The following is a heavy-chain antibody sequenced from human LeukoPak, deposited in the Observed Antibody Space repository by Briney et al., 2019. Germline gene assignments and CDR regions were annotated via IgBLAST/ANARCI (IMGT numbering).Heavy chain of an antibody. Sequence: GGSLRLSCAASGFTFSSYEMNWVRQAPGKAPEWVACISSSGRTIYYADSVKGRFTISRDNAKNSLYLQMNSLRAEDTAVYNCARGGSYYSFDYWGQGTLVTVSS. CDR2: ISSSGRTI. J-gene: IGHJ4*02. CDR3: ARGGSYYSFDY. D-gene: IGHD1-26*01. CDR1: GFTFSSYE. V-gene: IGHV3-48*03.